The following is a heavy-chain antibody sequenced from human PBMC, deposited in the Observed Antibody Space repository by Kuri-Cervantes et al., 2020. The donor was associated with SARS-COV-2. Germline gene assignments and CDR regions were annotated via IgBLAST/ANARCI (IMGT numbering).Heavy chain of an antibody. Sequence: GESLKISCAASGFTFSSYSMNWVRQAPGKGLEWVSNIGSSISTIYHADSVKGRFTVSRDNAKNSLYLQMNSLRAEDTAVYYCARAPLSHSNAQPFWFDYWGQGTLVTDSS. CDR2: IGSSISTI. CDR3: ARAPLSHSNAQPFWFDY. CDR1: GFTFSSYS. J-gene: IGHJ4*02. D-gene: IGHD4-11*01. V-gene: IGHV3-48*01.